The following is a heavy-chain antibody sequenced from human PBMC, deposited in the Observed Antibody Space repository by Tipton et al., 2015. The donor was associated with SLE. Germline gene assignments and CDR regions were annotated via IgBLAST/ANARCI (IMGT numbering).Heavy chain of an antibody. CDR3: ARGSRYYAFDL. V-gene: IGHV4-30-4*01. CDR2: INHSGST. Sequence: TLSLTCTVSGGSISSGDYYWSWIRQPPGKGLEWIGEINHSGSTNYNPSLKSRVTISIDTSKNQFSLRLSSVTAADTAVYYCARGSRYYAFDLWGQGTMVTVSS. D-gene: IGHD3-10*01. CDR1: GGSISSGDYY. J-gene: IGHJ3*01.